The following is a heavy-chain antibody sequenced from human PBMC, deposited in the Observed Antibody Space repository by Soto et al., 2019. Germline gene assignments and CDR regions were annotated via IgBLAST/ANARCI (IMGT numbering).Heavy chain of an antibody. Sequence: GGSLRLSCAASGFTFSSYAMHWVRQAPGKGLEWVAVISYDGSNKYYADSVKGRFTISRDNSKNTLYLQMNSLRAEDTAVYYCAREEYSSGWYLVRTIDYWGQGTLVTVSS. J-gene: IGHJ4*02. D-gene: IGHD6-19*01. CDR1: GFTFSSYA. CDR2: ISYDGSNK. CDR3: AREEYSSGWYLVRTIDY. V-gene: IGHV3-30-3*01.